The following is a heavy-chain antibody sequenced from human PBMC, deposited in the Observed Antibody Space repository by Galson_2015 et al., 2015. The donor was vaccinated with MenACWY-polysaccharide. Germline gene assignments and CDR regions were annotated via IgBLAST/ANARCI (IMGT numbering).Heavy chain of an antibody. CDR3: ASIPRGNSFGYFAY. Sequence: TLSLTCSISADSINEYYWGWIRQPPGEGLEWIAYISDMGYTKYSPSLESRLTISVDASKKQFSLRVTSVTAADTAVYYCASIPRGNSFGYFAYRSQGTLVTVSS. CDR1: ADSINEYY. J-gene: IGHJ4*02. CDR2: ISDMGYT. V-gene: IGHV4-59*01. D-gene: IGHD5-18*01.